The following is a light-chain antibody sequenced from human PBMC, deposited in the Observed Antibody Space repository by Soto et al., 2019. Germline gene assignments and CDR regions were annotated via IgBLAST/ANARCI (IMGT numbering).Light chain of an antibody. CDR3: QKYNSALWT. CDR2: VAS. V-gene: IGKV1-27*01. Sequence: DIQMTQSPSSLSASVGDRVTITCRASQGISNYVAWYQQQPGKVPKLLIYVASTLQSGVPSRFSGSGSGTDFTLTISSLQPEDVATYYCQKYNSALWTFGQGTKVEIK. CDR1: QGISNY. J-gene: IGKJ1*01.